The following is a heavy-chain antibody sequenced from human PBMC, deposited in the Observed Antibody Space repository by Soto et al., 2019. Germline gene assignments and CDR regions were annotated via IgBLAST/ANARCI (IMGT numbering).Heavy chain of an antibody. J-gene: IGHJ4*02. V-gene: IGHV3-11*01. D-gene: IGHD6-6*01. CDR2: ISSSGSTI. CDR3: ARDRGSSSGNKIRSPGDY. Sequence: GGSLRLSCAASGFTFSDYYMSWIRQAPGKGLEWVSYISSSGSTIYYADSVKGRFTISRDNAKNSLYLQMNSLRAEDTAVYYCARDRGSSSGNKIRSPGDYWGQGTLVTVSS. CDR1: GFTFSDYY.